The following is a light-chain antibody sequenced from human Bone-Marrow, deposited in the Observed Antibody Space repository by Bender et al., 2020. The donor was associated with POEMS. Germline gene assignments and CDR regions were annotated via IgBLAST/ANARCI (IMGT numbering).Light chain of an antibody. J-gene: IGLJ3*02. CDR1: SSKFGSYP. V-gene: IGLV1-44*01. CDR3: ATWDESLNGWV. CDR2: NNS. Sequence: QSVLTQPPSASGTPGQRVTISCSGSSSKFGSYPVNWYQQLPGAAPKLVIFNNSQRPSGVPDRFSGSNSGTSASLAISGLLSDDEADFYCATWDESLNGWVFGGGTKLPAL.